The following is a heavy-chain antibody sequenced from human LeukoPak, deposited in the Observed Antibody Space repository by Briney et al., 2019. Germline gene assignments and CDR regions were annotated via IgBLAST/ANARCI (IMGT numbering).Heavy chain of an antibody. Sequence: PGGSLRLSCAASGFTFSSYSMNWVRQAPGKGLEWVSYISSSSSTIYYADSVKGRFTISRDNAKNSLYLQMNSLRAEDTAVYYCASYVSSGVDYWGQGTLVTVSS. CDR2: ISSSSSTI. CDR3: ASYVSSGVDY. V-gene: IGHV3-48*01. D-gene: IGHD6-19*01. CDR1: GFTFSSYS. J-gene: IGHJ4*02.